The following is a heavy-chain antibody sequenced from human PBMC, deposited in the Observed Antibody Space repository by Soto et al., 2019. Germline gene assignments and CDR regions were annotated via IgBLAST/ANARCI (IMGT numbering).Heavy chain of an antibody. Sequence: EVQLVESGGALVQPGGSLRLSCAASGFTFSSYWMHWVRQAPGKGLVWVSRINGDGSTTTYADSVKGRFIISRDNANDKRYLQMVSLTAEDTAGYYCSRPRDDGSGTPFDHWGQGALVTVSS. CDR2: INGDGSTT. J-gene: IGHJ4*02. CDR3: SRPRDDGSGTPFDH. CDR1: GFTFSSYW. D-gene: IGHD3-22*01. V-gene: IGHV3-74*01.